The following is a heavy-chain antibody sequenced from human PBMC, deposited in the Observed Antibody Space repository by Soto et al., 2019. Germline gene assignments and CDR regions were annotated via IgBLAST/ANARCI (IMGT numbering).Heavy chain of an antibody. CDR1: GYTFTSYD. J-gene: IGHJ6*03. V-gene: IGHV1-8*01. Sequence: ASVKVSCKASGYTFTSYDINWVRQATGQGLEWMGWMNPNSGNTGYAQKFQGRVTMTRNTSISTAYMELSNLRSEDTAVYYCARGLGGLPMDYYYMDVWGKGTTVTVSS. D-gene: IGHD7-27*01. CDR2: MNPNSGNT. CDR3: ARGLGGLPMDYYYMDV.